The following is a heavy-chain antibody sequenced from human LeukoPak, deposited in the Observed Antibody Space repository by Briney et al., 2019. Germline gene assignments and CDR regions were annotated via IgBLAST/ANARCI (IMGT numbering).Heavy chain of an antibody. Sequence: GGFLRLSCAASGFTFSSYGMNWVRQAPGKGLEWVSYISSSGSTIYYADSVKGRFTISRDNAKNSLYLQMNSLRAEDTAVYYCARDSAATLDYWGQGTLVTVSS. V-gene: IGHV3-48*03. CDR2: ISSSGSTI. J-gene: IGHJ4*02. CDR3: ARDSAATLDY. CDR1: GFTFSSYG. D-gene: IGHD2-15*01.